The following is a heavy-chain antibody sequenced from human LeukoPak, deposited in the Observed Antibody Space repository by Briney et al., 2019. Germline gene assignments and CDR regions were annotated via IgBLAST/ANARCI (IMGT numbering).Heavy chain of an antibody. CDR1: AGSISGHH. CDR3: ARLLRPGGRTGDAFDM. Sequence: SETLSLTCTVSAGSISGHHWTWIRQPPGAGLEWIAYFYDSGDTNSNPSLKSRVAMSVDMSNNQLSLTMSSVTAADTAMYYCARLLRPGGRTGDAFDMWGQGTLVTVSS. D-gene: IGHD1-14*01. V-gene: IGHV4-59*08. J-gene: IGHJ3*02. CDR2: FYDSGDT.